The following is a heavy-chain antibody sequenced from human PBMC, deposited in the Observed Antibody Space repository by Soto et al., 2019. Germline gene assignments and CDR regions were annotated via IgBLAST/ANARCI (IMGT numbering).Heavy chain of an antibody. CDR3: ARDIRHYYGMDV. CDR2: TSYDGNNK. Sequence: AGGSLRLSCAASGFTFSNDAMHWVRQAPGKGLEWVAVTSYDGNNKYYADSVKGRFTISRDNSKNTLYLQMNSLRAEDTAVYWCARDIRHYYGMDVWGQGTTVTVSS. V-gene: IGHV3-30*04. J-gene: IGHJ6*01. CDR1: GFTFSNDA.